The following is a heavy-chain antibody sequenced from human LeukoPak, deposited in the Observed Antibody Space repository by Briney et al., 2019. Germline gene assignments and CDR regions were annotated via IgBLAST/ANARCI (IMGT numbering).Heavy chain of an antibody. D-gene: IGHD2-2*01. CDR3: ARVGTDIVVVPAANYYYYGMDV. CDR2: MNPNSGTT. Sequence: ASVKVSCKASGYTFTSYDINWVRQATGQGLEWMGWMNPNSGTTGYAQKFQGRVTMTRNTSISTAYMELSSLRSEDTAVYYCARVGTDIVVVPAANYYYYGMDVWGQGTTVTVSS. CDR1: GYTFTSYD. V-gene: IGHV1-8*01. J-gene: IGHJ6*02.